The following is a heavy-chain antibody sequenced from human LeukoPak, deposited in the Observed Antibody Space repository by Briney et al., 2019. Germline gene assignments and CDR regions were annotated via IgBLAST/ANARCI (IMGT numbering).Heavy chain of an antibody. V-gene: IGHV4-39*01. Sequence: SETLSLTCTVSGGSISSSSYYWGWMRQPPGNGLEWIGTIYYSGSTYYNPSLKSRVTISVDTSNDQFSLKLSSVTAADTAVYYCATYCSSTSCPHRRAFDIWGQGTMVTVSS. D-gene: IGHD2-2*01. CDR2: IYYSGST. CDR3: ATYCSSTSCPHRRAFDI. J-gene: IGHJ3*02. CDR1: GGSISSSSYY.